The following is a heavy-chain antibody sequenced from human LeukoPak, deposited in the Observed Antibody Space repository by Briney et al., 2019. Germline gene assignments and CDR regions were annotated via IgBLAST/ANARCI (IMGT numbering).Heavy chain of an antibody. Sequence: ASVKVSCKASGYTFTGYYMHWVRQAPGQGLEWMGWINPNSGGTNYAQKFQGRVTMTRDTSISTAYMELSRLRSDDTAVYYCARPPRYCSGGSCYARFDYWGQGTLVTVSS. D-gene: IGHD2-15*01. V-gene: IGHV1-2*02. CDR1: GYTFTGYY. J-gene: IGHJ4*02. CDR2: INPNSGGT. CDR3: ARPPRYCSGGSCYARFDY.